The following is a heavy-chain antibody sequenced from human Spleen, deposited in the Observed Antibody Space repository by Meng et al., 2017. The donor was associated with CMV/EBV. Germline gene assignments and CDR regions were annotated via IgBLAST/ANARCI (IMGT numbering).Heavy chain of an antibody. J-gene: IGHJ4*02. CDR2: IRWNSDTI. V-gene: IGHV3-9*01. D-gene: IGHD6-13*01. Sequence: GGSLRLSCAASGFAFSTYSFNWVRQAPGRGLEWVSRIRWNSDTIDYADSVKGRFTISRDNAKNSLYLQMDSLRAEDTAFYYCAKDMGIAAPSLDYWGRGTLVTVSS. CDR3: AKDMGIAAPSLDY. CDR1: GFAFSTYS.